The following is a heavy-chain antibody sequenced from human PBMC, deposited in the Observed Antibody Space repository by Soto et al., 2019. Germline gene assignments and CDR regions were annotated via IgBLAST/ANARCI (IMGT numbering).Heavy chain of an antibody. Sequence: ASVKVSCKASGYTFTSYYMHWVRQAPGQGLEWMGIINPSGGSTSCAQKFQGRVTMTRDTSTSTVYMELSSLRSEDTAVYYCARDYDSSGYPRYYFDYWGQGTLVTVS. V-gene: IGHV1-46*03. J-gene: IGHJ4*02. CDR3: ARDYDSSGYPRYYFDY. CDR1: GYTFTSYY. D-gene: IGHD3-22*01. CDR2: INPSGGST.